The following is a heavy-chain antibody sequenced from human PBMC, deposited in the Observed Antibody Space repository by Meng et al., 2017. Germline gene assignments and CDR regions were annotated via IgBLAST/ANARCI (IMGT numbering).Heavy chain of an antibody. CDR3: ARGHIVVVTAILGY. CDR2: IWYDGSNK. D-gene: IGHD2-21*02. J-gene: IGHJ4*02. Sequence: GESLKISCAASGFTFSSYGMHWVRQAPGKGLEWVAVIWYDGSNKYYADSVKGRFTISRDNSKNTLYLQMNSLRAEDTAVYYCARGHIVVVTAILGYWGQGTLVTVSS. CDR1: GFTFSSYG. V-gene: IGHV3-33*01.